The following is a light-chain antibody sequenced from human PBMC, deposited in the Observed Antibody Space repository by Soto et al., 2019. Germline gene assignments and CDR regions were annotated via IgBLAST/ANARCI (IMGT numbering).Light chain of an antibody. V-gene: IGKV1-5*03. J-gene: IGKJ4*01. Sequence: DSQMTQSPSTLAASVGDRVTITCRASQSISSWLAWYQQKPGKAPKLLIYKASLLQSGVPSRFSGSGSGTEFTLTISSLQPEDFAIYYCQQYDRCPVTFGGGTKVEVK. CDR3: QQYDRCPVT. CDR2: KAS. CDR1: QSISSW.